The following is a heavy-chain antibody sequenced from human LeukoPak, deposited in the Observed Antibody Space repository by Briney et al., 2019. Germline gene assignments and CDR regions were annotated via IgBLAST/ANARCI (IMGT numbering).Heavy chain of an antibody. J-gene: IGHJ4*02. V-gene: IGHV5-51*01. CDR1: GYSFTTYW. D-gene: IGHD2/OR15-2a*01. CDR3: ARGATVLNFDF. CDR2: IYPGDSET. Sequence: GESLKISCRGSGYSFTTYWITWVRQMPGKGLEWMGIIYPGDSETRYNPSFEGHVTISADKSISTAYLQWTSLKASDTAMYYCARGATVLNFDFWGQGTLVTVSS.